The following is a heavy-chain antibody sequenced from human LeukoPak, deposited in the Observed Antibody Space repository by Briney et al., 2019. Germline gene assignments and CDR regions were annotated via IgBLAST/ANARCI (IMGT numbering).Heavy chain of an antibody. V-gene: IGHV3-7*01. CDR2: IKQDGSEK. Sequence: NPGGSLRLSCAASGFTVSSNYMTWVRQAPGKGLEWVANIKQDGSEKHYVDSVKGRFTISRDNAKNSLYLQMNSLRAEDTAVYFCSRAEYSPGYYSYDYYYMDVWGKGTTVTVSS. D-gene: IGHD6-6*01. J-gene: IGHJ6*03. CDR3: SRAEYSPGYYSYDYYYMDV. CDR1: GFTVSSNY.